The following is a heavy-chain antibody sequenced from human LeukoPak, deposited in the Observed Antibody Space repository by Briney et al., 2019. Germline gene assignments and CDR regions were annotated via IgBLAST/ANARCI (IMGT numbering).Heavy chain of an antibody. V-gene: IGHV3-23*01. CDR2: ISTSGGST. CDR1: GFAFSNYA. J-gene: IGHJ4*02. Sequence: GGSLRLSCAASGFAFSNYAMSWVRQAPGKGLEWVSTISTSGGSTYYADSGKGRFTISRDNSKNTLWLQTNSLRAEDTAVYYCAKRDNYGYLDHWGQGTLVTVSS. D-gene: IGHD5-24*01. CDR3: AKRDNYGYLDH.